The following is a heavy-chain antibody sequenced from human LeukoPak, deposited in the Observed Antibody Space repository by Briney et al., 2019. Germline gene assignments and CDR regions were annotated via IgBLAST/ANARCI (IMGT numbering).Heavy chain of an antibody. V-gene: IGHV3-74*01. CDR1: DFNFITYA. D-gene: IGHD2-2*01. CDR2: INGDGSNV. J-gene: IGHJ4*02. Sequence: GGSLRLSCAASDFNFITYAMSWVRQAPGKGLVWVSHINGDGSNVNYADSVKGRFTISRDNAKNTLYLQMNSLRVEDTALYYCGRGKSPAAVDDWGQGTLVTVPS. CDR3: GRGKSPAAVDD.